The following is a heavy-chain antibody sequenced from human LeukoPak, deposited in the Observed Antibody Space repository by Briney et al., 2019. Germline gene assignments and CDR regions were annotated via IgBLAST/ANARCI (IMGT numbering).Heavy chain of an antibody. V-gene: IGHV4-4*02. CDR3: ARVRYFDWLDVYFDY. CDR1: GGSISSSNW. CDR2: IYHSGST. D-gene: IGHD3-9*01. Sequence: NPSGTLSLTCAVSGGSISSSNWWSWVRQPPGQGLEWIGEIYHSGSTNYNPSLKSRVTISVDKSKNQFSLKLSSVTAADTAVYYCARVRYFDWLDVYFDYWGQGTLVTVSS. J-gene: IGHJ4*02.